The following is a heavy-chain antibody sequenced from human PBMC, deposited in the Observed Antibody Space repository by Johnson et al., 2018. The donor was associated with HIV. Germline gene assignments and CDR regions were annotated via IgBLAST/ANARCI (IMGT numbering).Heavy chain of an antibody. CDR2: ISSSGSSI. CDR3: ARGGDVVWFGEFPGAFDV. D-gene: IGHD3-10*01. Sequence: QVQLVESGGDLVKPGGSLRLSCAASGFTFRDYYMSWIRQAPGKGLEWVAYISSSGSSISYADSVKGRFTISRDNAKNSLYLQMTSLRAEDTAVYYCARGGDVVWFGEFPGAFDVWGQGTMVTVSS. J-gene: IGHJ3*01. V-gene: IGHV3-11*04. CDR1: GFTFRDYY.